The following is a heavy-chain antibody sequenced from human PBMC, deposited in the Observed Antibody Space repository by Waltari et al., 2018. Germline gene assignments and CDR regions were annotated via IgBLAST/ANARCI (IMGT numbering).Heavy chain of an antibody. J-gene: IGHJ4*02. CDR1: GGSLSGYY. CDR3: ARVRKSTIAARRVGNRGEYYFDY. CDR2: ISDGGST. D-gene: IGHD6-6*01. Sequence: QVQLHQWGAGLLKPSETLSLICAVHGGSLSGYYWSWIRQSPGKGLDWIGEISDGGSTNYNSSLKSRVTMSLDRSKNQFSLELTSVTAADTAIYYCARVRKSTIAARRVGNRGEYYFDYWGQGDLVTVSS. V-gene: IGHV4-34*01.